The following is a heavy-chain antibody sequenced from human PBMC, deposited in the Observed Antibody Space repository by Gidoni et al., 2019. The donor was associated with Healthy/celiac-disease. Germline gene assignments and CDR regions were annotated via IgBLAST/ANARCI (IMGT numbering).Heavy chain of an antibody. D-gene: IGHD5-18*01. CDR3: ARPTSGYSYGWAY. CDR1: GFPFSSYS. CDR2: ISSSSSYI. J-gene: IGHJ4*02. V-gene: IGHV3-21*01. Sequence: EVQLVESGGGLVKPGGSLRLSCAASGFPFSSYSMNWVRQAPGKGLEWVSSISSSSSYIYYADSVKGRFTISRDNAKNSLYLQMNSLRAEDTAVYYCARPTSGYSYGWAYWGQGTLVTVSS.